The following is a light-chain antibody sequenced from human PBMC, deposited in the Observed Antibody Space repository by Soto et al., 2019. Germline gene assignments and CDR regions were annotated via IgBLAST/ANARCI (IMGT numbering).Light chain of an antibody. CDR1: QTISNW. V-gene: IGKV1-5*01. CDR2: DAS. Sequence: DIQMTQSPSTLSASVGDRVTITCRASQTISNWLAWYQQKPGKAPKVLIFDASTLDGGVPSRFSGRRSGTDFTLTISSLQTSDFATYYCQQYNTYPLTFGGGTKVEIK. J-gene: IGKJ4*01. CDR3: QQYNTYPLT.